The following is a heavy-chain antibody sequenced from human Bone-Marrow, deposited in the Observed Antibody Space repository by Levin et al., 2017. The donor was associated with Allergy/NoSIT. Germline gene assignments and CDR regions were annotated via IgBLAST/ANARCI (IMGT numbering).Heavy chain of an antibody. CDR1: GFTFSSYA. CDR2: ISGSGGST. V-gene: IGHV3-23*01. J-gene: IGHJ4*02. D-gene: IGHD5-18*01. CDR3: AKGSGYSYGYYFDY. Sequence: GESLKISCAASGFTFSSYAMSWVRQAPGKGLEWVSAISGSGGSTYYADSVKGRFTISRDNSKNTLYLQMNSLRAEDTAVYYCAKGSGYSYGYYFDYWGQGTLVTVSS.